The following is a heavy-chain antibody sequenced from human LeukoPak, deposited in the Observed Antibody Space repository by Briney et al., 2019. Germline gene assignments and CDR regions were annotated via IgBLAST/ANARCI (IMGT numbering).Heavy chain of an antibody. Sequence: GASVKVSCKASGYTFTGCYMHWVRQAPGQGLEWMGWINPNSGGTNYAQKFQGRVTMTRDTSISTAYMELSRLRSDDTAVYYCARGLRGLTPGGNDYWGQGTLVTVSS. CDR2: INPNSGGT. CDR1: GYTFTGCY. D-gene: IGHD4-23*01. J-gene: IGHJ4*02. V-gene: IGHV1-2*02. CDR3: ARGLRGLTPGGNDY.